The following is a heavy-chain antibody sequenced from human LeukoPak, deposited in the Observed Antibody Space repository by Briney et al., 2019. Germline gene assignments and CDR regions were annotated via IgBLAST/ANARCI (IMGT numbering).Heavy chain of an antibody. CDR3: ARTFRGIDY. V-gene: IGHV3-30*03. CDR2: ISYDGSNK. J-gene: IGHJ4*02. CDR1: GFTFSNYG. Sequence: GGSLRLSCAASGFTFSNYGMHWVRQAPGKGLEWVAVISYDGSNKYYADSVKGRFTISRDNSKNTLYLQMNSLRAEDTAVYYCARTFRGIDYWGQGTLVTVSS. D-gene: IGHD3-10*01.